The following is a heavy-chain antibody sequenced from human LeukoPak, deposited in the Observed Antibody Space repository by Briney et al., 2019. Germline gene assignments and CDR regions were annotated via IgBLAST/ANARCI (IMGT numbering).Heavy chain of an antibody. CDR3: AIQRGSSGWYDYYYYYMDV. CDR1: GYTFTGYY. Sequence: ASVKVSCKASGYTFTGYYMHWVRQAPGQGLEWMGWINPNSGGTNYAQKLQGRVTMTTDTSTSTAYMELRSLRSDDTAVYYCAIQRGSSGWYDYYYYYMDVWGKGTTVTVSS. V-gene: IGHV1-2*02. J-gene: IGHJ6*03. D-gene: IGHD6-19*01. CDR2: INPNSGGT.